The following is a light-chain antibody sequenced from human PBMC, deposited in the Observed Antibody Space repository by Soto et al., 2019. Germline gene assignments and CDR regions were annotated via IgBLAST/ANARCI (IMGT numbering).Light chain of an antibody. CDR2: AAS. V-gene: IGKV3-15*01. Sequence: EVVLTRSPATLSVSPGGRVTLSCRASQSVGSNLAWFQQKPGQAPRLLMYAASTRPTSIAARFSGSGSGTDFILTITSLQSEDSGVFYCQQYYHWPRTFGQGTKVDIK. CDR3: QQYYHWPRT. J-gene: IGKJ1*01. CDR1: QSVGSN.